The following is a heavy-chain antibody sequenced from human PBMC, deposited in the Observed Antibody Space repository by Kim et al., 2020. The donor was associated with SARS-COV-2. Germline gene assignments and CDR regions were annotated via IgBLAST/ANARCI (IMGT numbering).Heavy chain of an antibody. J-gene: IGHJ6*02. CDR3: ARAAPVEMATITYYYYGMDV. CDR2: ISAYNGNT. V-gene: IGHV1-18*01. D-gene: IGHD5-12*01. Sequence: MGWISAYNGNTNYAQKLQGRVTMTTDTSTSTAYMELRSLRSDDTAVYYCARAAPVEMATITYYYYGMDVWGQGTTVTVSS.